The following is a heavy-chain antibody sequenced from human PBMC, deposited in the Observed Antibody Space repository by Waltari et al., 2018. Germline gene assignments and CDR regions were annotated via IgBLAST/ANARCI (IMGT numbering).Heavy chain of an antibody. V-gene: IGHV7-4-1*02. J-gene: IGHJ6*02. D-gene: IGHD2-2*01. CDR1: GYTFRNYA. Sequence: QVQLVQSGADVKKPGASVKVSCKASGYTFRNYAMNWVRQAPGQGLEWLGWINTNTGNARYAQGFTGRFVFSLDTSVSTAYLQISSLKAEDTAVYFCARGAYCNSTSCYYYHGMDVWGQGTTVTGSS. CDR2: INTNTGNA. CDR3: ARGAYCNSTSCYYYHGMDV.